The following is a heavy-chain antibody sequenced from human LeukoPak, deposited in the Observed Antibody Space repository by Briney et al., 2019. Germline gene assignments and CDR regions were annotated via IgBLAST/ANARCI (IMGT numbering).Heavy chain of an antibody. Sequence: SQTLSLTCTVSGGSISSGDCYWRWIRQPPGKGLEWIGYIYYSGSTYYNPSLKSRVTISVDTSKNQFSLKLSSVTAADTAVYYCARELAYCGGDCYTFDYWGQGTLVTVSS. J-gene: IGHJ4*02. CDR1: GGSISSGDCY. V-gene: IGHV4-30-4*01. CDR2: IYYSGST. D-gene: IGHD2-21*02. CDR3: ARELAYCGGDCYTFDY.